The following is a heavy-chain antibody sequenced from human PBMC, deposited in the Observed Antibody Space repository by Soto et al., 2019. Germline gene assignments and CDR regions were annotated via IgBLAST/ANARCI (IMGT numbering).Heavy chain of an antibody. CDR2: ISGSGGST. V-gene: IGHV3-23*01. J-gene: IGHJ6*02. CDR3: AKGKAKLVHYYGMDV. D-gene: IGHD1-26*01. CDR1: GFTFSSYA. Sequence: EVQLLESGGGLVQPGGSLRLSCAASGFTFSSYAMSWVRQAPGKGLEWVSAISGSGGSTYYADSVKGRFTISRDNSKNTLYLQMNSLRAEDMAVYYCAKGKAKLVHYYGMDVWGQGTTVIDSS.